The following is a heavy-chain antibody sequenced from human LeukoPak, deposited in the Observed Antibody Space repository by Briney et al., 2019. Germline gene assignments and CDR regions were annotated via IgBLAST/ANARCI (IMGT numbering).Heavy chain of an antibody. CDR1: GYTFTSYG. Sequence: ASVKVSCKASGYTFTSYGISWVRQAPGQGLEWMGWISAYNGNTNYAQKLQGRVTMTTDTSTSTAYMELRSLRSDDTAVYYCARDRGHRIVGATTGDYWGQGTLVTVSS. J-gene: IGHJ4*02. CDR3: ARDRGHRIVGATTGDY. CDR2: ISAYNGNT. D-gene: IGHD1-26*01. V-gene: IGHV1-18*01.